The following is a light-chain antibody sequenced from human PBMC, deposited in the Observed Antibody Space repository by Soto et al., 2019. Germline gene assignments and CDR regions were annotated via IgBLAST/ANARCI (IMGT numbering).Light chain of an antibody. CDR3: QSYDSSLSGYV. J-gene: IGLJ1*01. CDR1: SSNLGAGYD. CDR2: GNT. Sequence: QSVLTQPPSVSGAPRQKVTISCTARSSNLGAGYDVHWYQRLPGSAPKLLIYGNTNLPSGVHDRFSGSNSVTPASLAIPGLQADDEAAYYCQSYDSSLSGYVYGTGTKVTVL. V-gene: IGLV1-40*01.